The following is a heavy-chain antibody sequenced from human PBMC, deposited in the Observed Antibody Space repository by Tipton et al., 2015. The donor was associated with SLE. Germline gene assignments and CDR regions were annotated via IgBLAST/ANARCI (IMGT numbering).Heavy chain of an antibody. J-gene: IGHJ4*01. CDR1: GYSFASYG. Sequence: QLVQSGAEVKKPGASVKVSCKASGYSFASYGIAWVRQAPGQGLEWMGIVNPDTGGTSYAQRFQGRVTVTADTSSSTVYVELSSLRFDDTAVYYCARDRSRSGSDVFDYWGHGSLVTVSS. CDR2: VNPDTGGT. D-gene: IGHD1-26*01. CDR3: ARDRSRSGSDVFDY. V-gene: IGHV1-46*01.